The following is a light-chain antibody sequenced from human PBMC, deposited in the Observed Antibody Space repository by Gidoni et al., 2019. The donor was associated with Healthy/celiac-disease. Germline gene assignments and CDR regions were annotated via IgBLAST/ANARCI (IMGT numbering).Light chain of an antibody. CDR3: QQLNSYPEP. J-gene: IGKJ4*01. V-gene: IGKV1-9*01. Sequence: IQLTQSPSFLSASVRDRVTITCRASQGISSYLAWYQQKPGKAPKLLIYAASTLQSGVPSRFSGSGSGTEFTLTISSLQPEDFATYYCQQLNSYPEPFGGGTKVEIK. CDR2: AAS. CDR1: QGISSY.